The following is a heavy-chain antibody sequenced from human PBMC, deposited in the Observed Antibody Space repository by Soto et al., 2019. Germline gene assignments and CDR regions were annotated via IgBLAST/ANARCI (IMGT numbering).Heavy chain of an antibody. Sequence: QVQLVQSGAEVKKPGASVKVSCKASGYTFTSYAMHWVRQAPGQRLEWMGWINAGNGNTKYSQKFQGRVTITRDTSASTAYMELSSLRSEDTAVYYCARGGSGWYYYYYGMDVWGQGTTVTVSS. V-gene: IGHV1-3*01. D-gene: IGHD6-19*01. J-gene: IGHJ6*02. CDR3: ARGGSGWYYYYYGMDV. CDR2: INAGNGNT. CDR1: GYTFTSYA.